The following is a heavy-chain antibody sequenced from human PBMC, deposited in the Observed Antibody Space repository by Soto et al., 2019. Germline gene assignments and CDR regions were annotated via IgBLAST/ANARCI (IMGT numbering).Heavy chain of an antibody. CDR2: IYPGASDI. J-gene: IGHJ4*02. CDR1: GYTFIYFW. D-gene: IGHD3-10*02. CDR3: ARQGTSRCSDYAPFDF. Sequence: GESLKISCQASGYTFIYFWVAWVRQVPGKGLEWMGVIYPGASDIRYSPSFEGHVTISADKSTTTAYLQWSSLEAADTAIYYCARQGTSRCSDYAPFDFWGPGTLVTVSS. V-gene: IGHV5-51*01.